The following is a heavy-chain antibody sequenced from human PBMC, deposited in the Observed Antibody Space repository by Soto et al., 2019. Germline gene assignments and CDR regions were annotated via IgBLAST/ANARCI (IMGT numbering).Heavy chain of an antibody. V-gene: IGHV2-5*01. J-gene: IGHJ4*01. CDR1: GFSLCTGGVG. CDR3: AHIIAADYFAY. CDR2: IYWNDDK. Sequence: SGPTLVNPTETLTLTCTFSGFSLCTGGVGVGWIRQPPGKALEWLAVIYWNDDKYYRPSPKSRLTITKDTPNNKVVLTKTNLDPVDTATYYCAHIIAADYFAYWGHGTLVTVSS. D-gene: IGHD6-13*01.